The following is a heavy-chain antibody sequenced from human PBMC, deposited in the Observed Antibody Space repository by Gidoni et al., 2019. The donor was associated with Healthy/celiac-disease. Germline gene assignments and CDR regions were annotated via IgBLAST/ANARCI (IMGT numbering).Heavy chain of an antibody. V-gene: IGHV3-30*04. CDR3: ARPMYGGKAHYYGMDV. CDR1: GFTFSSYA. CDR2: ISYDGSNK. Sequence: GFTFSSYAMHWVRQAPGKGLVWVAVISYDGSNKYYADSVKGRFTISRDNSKNTLYLQMNSLRAEDTAVYYCARPMYGGKAHYYGMDVWGQGTTVTVSS. D-gene: IGHD3-10*02. J-gene: IGHJ6*02.